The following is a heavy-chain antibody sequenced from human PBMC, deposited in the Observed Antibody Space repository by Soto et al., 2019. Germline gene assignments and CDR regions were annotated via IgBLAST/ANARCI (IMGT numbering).Heavy chain of an antibody. D-gene: IGHD2-2*02. J-gene: IGHJ5*02. V-gene: IGHV1-3*01. CDR2: INAGNGNT. Sequence: ASVKVSCKASGYTFTSYAMHWVRQAPGQRLEWMGWINAGNGNTKYSQKFQGRVTNTRDTSASTAYMELSSLRSEDTAVYYCARINCSSTSCYNFYWFDPWGQGTLVTVSS. CDR1: GYTFTSYA. CDR3: ARINCSSTSCYNFYWFDP.